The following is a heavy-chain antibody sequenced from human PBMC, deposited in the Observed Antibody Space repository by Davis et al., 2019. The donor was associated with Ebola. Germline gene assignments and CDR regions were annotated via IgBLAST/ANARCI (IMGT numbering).Heavy chain of an antibody. J-gene: IGHJ3*02. D-gene: IGHD1-26*01. Sequence: MPSETLSLTCTVSGGSISSYYWSWIRQPPGKGLEWIGYIYYSGSTNYNPSLKSRVTISVDTSKNQFSLKLSSVTAADTAVYYCARYSGGYWNAFDIWVQGTMVTVSS. CDR3: ARYSGGYWNAFDI. V-gene: IGHV4-59*01. CDR2: IYYSGST. CDR1: GGSISSYY.